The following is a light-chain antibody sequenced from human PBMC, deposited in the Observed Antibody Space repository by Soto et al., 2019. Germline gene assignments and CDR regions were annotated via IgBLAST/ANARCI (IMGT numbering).Light chain of an antibody. J-gene: IGKJ5*01. CDR2: GAS. V-gene: IGKV3D-20*02. Sequence: EIVLTQSPATLSLSPGERATLSCRASQSISSNFLAWYQQKPGQAPRLLIYGASNRIPGIPDRFSGSGSGTDFTLTISRLEPEDFAVYYCQQYNNWSTFGQGTRLEIK. CDR1: QSISSNF. CDR3: QQYNNWST.